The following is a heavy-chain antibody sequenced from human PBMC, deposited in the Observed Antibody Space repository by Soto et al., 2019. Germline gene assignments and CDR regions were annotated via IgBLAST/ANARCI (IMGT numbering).Heavy chain of an antibody. V-gene: IGHV3-30*03. Sequence: QVQLVESGGGVVQPGRSLRLSCAASGFTFSSYGMHWVRQAPGKGLAWVAVISYDGSNKYYADSVKGRFTISRDNSKNPLYLQMNSLRAEDTAVYYCAASTARSLVFSSYYYYMDVWGKGTTVTVSS. CDR3: AASTARSLVFSSYYYYMDV. CDR2: ISYDGSNK. J-gene: IGHJ6*03. CDR1: GFTFSSYG. D-gene: IGHD3-22*01.